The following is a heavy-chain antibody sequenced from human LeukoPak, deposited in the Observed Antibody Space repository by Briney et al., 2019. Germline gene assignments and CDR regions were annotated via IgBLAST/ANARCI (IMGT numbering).Heavy chain of an antibody. V-gene: IGHV4-59*01. D-gene: IGHD6-13*01. CDR1: GGSISSYY. Sequence: SETLSLTCTVSGGSISSYYWSWIRQPPGKGLEWIEYIYYSGNTNYNPSLKTRVTISVDTSKNQFSLKLSSVTAADTAVYYCARAGSWKLNFDYWGQGTLVTVSS. J-gene: IGHJ4*02. CDR2: IYYSGNT. CDR3: ARAGSWKLNFDY.